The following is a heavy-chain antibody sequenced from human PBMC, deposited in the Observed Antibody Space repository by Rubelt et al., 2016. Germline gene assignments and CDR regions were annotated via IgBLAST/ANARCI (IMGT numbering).Heavy chain of an antibody. CDR3: ARGAKESYHSAYYMDV. J-gene: IGHJ6*03. CDR1: GGSFSGYY. CDR2: INHSGSP. V-gene: IGHV4-34*01. Sequence: QVQLQQWGAGLLKPSETLSLTCAVYGGSFSGYYWSWIQPPGKGLEWIGEINHSGSPNYNPSLKSRGTISVYTPMNQFSRKLRYVTAAETAGYYCARGAKESYHSAYYMDVWGKGTTVTVSS. D-gene: IGHD2-15*01.